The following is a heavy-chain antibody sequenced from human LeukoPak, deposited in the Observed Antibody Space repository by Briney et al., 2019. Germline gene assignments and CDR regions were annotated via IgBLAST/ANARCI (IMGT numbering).Heavy chain of an antibody. V-gene: IGHV3-23*01. D-gene: IGHD6-13*01. CDR3: AKDYSSSWYF. Sequence: GGSLRLSCAASGFTFNNYAMSWVRQAPGKGLEWVSAISRSGGSTYYTDSVKGRFTISRDNSKNTLYLQVNSLRAEDTAVYYCAKDYSSSWYFWGQGTLVTVSS. CDR1: GFTFNNYA. J-gene: IGHJ4*02. CDR2: ISRSGGST.